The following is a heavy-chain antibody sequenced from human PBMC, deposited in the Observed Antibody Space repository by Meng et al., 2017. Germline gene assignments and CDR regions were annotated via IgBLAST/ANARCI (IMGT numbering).Heavy chain of an antibody. J-gene: IGHJ4*02. CDR3: ARVIYDYVWGSYRFDY. CDR2: INHSGST. V-gene: IGHV4-34*01. D-gene: IGHD3-16*02. CDR1: GGSVSGYH. Sequence: QVQRQQRGRGMLKPSETLSLTCAVYGGSVSGYHWSWIRQPPGKGLEWIGEINHSGSTNYNPSLKSRVTISVDTSKNQFSLKLSSVTAADTAVYYCARVIYDYVWGSYRFDYWGQGTLVTVSS.